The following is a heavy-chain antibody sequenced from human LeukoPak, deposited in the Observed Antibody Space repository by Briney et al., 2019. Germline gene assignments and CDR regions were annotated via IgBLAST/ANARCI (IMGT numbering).Heavy chain of an antibody. V-gene: IGHV3-33*01. CDR1: GFTFSSYG. CDR2: IWNDGSNK. CDR3: ARDRYFDY. Sequence: GGSLRLSCAASGFTFSSYGMHWVRQAPGKGLEWVAVIWNDGSNKYYADSVKGRFTISRDNAKNSLYLQMNSLRAEDTAVYYCARDRYFDYWGQGTLVTVSS. J-gene: IGHJ4*02.